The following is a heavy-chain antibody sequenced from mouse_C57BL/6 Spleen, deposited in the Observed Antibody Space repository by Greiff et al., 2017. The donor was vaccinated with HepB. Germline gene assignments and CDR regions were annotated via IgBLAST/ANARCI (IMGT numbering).Heavy chain of an antibody. V-gene: IGHV10-1*01. CDR1: GFSFNTYA. CDR3: VRQYFDY. J-gene: IGHJ2*01. Sequence: EVQRVESGGGLVQPKGSLKLSCAASGFSFNTYAMNWVRQAPGKGMEWVARIRSKSNNYATYYADSVKDRFTISRDASESMLNLQMNNLKTEDPARYYCVRQYFDYWGQGTTLTVSS. CDR2: IRSKSNNYAT.